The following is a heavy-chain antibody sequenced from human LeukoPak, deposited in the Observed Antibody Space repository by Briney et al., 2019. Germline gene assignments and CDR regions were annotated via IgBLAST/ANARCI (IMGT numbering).Heavy chain of an antibody. J-gene: IGHJ4*02. CDR3: AREWGPAAMAHTLN. Sequence: PGGSLRLSCVVSGFTFSSYTMNWVRQAPGRGLEWVSSISSSGSYMFYADSVKGRFTISRDNAKNSLYLQMNSLRAEDTAVYYCAREWGPAAMAHTLNWGQGTLDTVSS. CDR1: GFTFSSYT. CDR2: ISSSGSYM. V-gene: IGHV3-21*01. D-gene: IGHD2-2*01.